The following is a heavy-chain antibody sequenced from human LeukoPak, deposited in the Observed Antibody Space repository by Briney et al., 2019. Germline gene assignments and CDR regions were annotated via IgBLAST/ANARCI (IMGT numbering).Heavy chain of an antibody. V-gene: IGHV6-1*01. D-gene: IGHD3-9*01. CDR3: ARGWKYTSGYRVTELGSGYSDY. CDR2: TYYRSKWYS. CDR1: GDSVSRNTAG. Sequence: SQTLSLTCAISGDSVSRNTAGWNWIRQSPSRGLEWLGRTYYRSKWYSDFAPSVRNRITINPDTSKTQFSLKLSSVTAADTAVYYCARGWKYTSGYRVTELGSGYSDYWGQGTLVTVSS. J-gene: IGHJ4*02.